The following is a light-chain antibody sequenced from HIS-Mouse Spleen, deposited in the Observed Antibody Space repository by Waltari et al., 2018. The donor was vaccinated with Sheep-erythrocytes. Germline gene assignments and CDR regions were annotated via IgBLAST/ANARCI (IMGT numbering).Light chain of an antibody. CDR2: AAS. CDR1: QGIRND. Sequence: AIQMTQSPSSLSASVGDRVTITCRASQGIRNDLGWYQQQPGKAPKLLIYAASSLQSGVPSRFSGSGSGTDFTLTISSLQPEDFATYYCLQDYNYPYTFGQVTKLEIK. V-gene: IGKV1-6*01. J-gene: IGKJ2*01. CDR3: LQDYNYPYT.